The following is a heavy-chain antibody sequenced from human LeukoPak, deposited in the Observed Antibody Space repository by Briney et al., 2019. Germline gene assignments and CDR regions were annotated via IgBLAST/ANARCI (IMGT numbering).Heavy chain of an antibody. CDR2: INTNTGNP. D-gene: IGHD6-19*01. CDR3: ARPAKQWLVGDWFDP. J-gene: IGHJ5*02. V-gene: IGHV7-4-1*02. Sequence: ASVKVSCKASGYTFTSYYMHWVRQAPGQGLEWMGWINTNTGNPTYAQGFTGRFVFSLDTSVSTAYLQISSLKAEDTAVYYCARPAKQWLVGDWFDPWGQGTLVTVSS. CDR1: GYTFTSYY.